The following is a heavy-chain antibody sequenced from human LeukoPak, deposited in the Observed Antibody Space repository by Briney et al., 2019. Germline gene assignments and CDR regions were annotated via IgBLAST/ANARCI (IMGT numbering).Heavy chain of an antibody. V-gene: IGHV3-21*01. D-gene: IGHD3-10*02. CDR2: ISSSSSYI. J-gene: IGHJ6*04. CDR3: GELGITMIGGV. Sequence: GGSLRLSCAASGFTFSSYSMNWVRQAPGEGLEWVSSISSSSSYIYYADSVKGRFTISRDNAKNSLYLQMNSLRAEDTAVYYCGELGITMIGGVWGKGTTVTISS. CDR1: GFTFSSYS.